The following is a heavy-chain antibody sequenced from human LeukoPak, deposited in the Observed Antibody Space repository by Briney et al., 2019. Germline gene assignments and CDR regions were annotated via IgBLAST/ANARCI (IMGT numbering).Heavy chain of an antibody. CDR3: ARVPSSGWGMDIDY. Sequence: GGSLRLSCAASGFTFSSYAMHWVRQAPGKGLEWVAVISYDGSNKYYADSVKGRFTISRDNSKNTLYLQMNSLRAEDTAVYYCARVPSSGWGMDIDYWGQGTLVTVSS. CDR1: GFTFSSYA. CDR2: ISYDGSNK. D-gene: IGHD6-19*01. J-gene: IGHJ4*02. V-gene: IGHV3-30*04.